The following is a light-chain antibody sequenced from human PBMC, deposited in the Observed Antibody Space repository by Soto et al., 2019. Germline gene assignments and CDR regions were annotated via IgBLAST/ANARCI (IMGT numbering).Light chain of an antibody. V-gene: IGLV4-69*01. J-gene: IGLJ3*02. CDR1: SGHSSYA. CDR3: QTWGTGIWV. Sequence: QLVLTQSPSASASLGASVKLTCTLSSGHSSYAIAWHQQQPEKGPRYLMKLNSDGSHSKGDGNPDRFSGSSSGAERYLTISSLQSEDEADYYCQTWGTGIWVFGGGTKL. CDR2: LNSDGSH.